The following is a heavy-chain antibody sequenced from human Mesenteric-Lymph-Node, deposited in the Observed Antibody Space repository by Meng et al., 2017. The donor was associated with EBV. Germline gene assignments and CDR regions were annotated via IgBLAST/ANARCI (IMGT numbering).Heavy chain of an antibody. CDR2: TYYTGRT. CDR1: GGSVNSGYF. J-gene: IGHJ4*02. D-gene: IGHD3-9*01. CDR3: ARGTDYDLFGDYQFFDE. Sequence: QAPLQESGPGLVKPSQPLSLTCAVSGGSVNSGYFWSWIRQPPGKGLEWIGNTYYTGRTDYNPSLKSRLTITQDTSKNQFSLNLSSVTAADTAVYFCARGTDYDLFGDYQFFDEWGQGILVTVAS. V-gene: IGHV4-30-4*01.